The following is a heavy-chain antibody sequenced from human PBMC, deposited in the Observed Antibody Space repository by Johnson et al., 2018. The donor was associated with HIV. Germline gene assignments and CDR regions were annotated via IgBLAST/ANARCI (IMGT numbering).Heavy chain of an antibody. CDR1: GFTFDDYG. D-gene: IGHD6-13*01. V-gene: IGHV3-20*04. CDR2: LNWTGAST. CDR3: TTMGLGSSSWRYDAFDI. Sequence: VQLVESGGGLVKPGGSLRLSCAASGFTFDDYGMSWVRQVPGKGLEWVSGLNWTGASTGYADSVKGRFTISRDNAKNSLYLQMNSLKTEDTAVYYCTTMGLGSSSWRYDAFDIWGQGTMVTVSS. J-gene: IGHJ3*02.